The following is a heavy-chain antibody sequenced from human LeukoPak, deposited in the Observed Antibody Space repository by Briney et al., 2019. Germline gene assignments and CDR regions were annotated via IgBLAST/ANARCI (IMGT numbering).Heavy chain of an antibody. CDR1: GFPFSSYS. D-gene: IGHD6-6*01. Sequence: GGSLRLSCAASGFPFSSYSMNWVRQAPGKGLEWVSSLSSSSSYIYYADSVKGRFTISRDNAKNSLYLQINSLRAEDTAVYYCARSSYSSSSSVWGRGTMVTVSS. J-gene: IGHJ3*01. CDR3: ARSSYSSSSSV. V-gene: IGHV3-21*04. CDR2: LSSSSSYI.